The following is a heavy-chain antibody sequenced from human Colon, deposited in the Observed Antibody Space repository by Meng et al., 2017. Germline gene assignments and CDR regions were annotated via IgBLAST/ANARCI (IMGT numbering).Heavy chain of an antibody. J-gene: IGHJ4*02. CDR3: ARDWGDVRGGFDF. CDR1: GDSVSSNSAA. Sequence: QVPLQPSGPGLVKPSQTLSLPCAISGDSVSSNSAAWNWIRQSPSRGLEWLGRTYYRSKYYNDYALSVKSRITINPDTSKNQFSLQLNSVTPEDTAIYYCARDWGDVRGGFDFWGQGTLVTVSS. CDR2: TYYRSKYYN. V-gene: IGHV6-1*01. D-gene: IGHD3-10*02.